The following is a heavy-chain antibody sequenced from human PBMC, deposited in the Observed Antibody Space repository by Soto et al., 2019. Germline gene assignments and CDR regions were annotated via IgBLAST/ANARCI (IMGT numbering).Heavy chain of an antibody. D-gene: IGHD3-10*01. CDR3: ARPSGGFYGSGSYFGV. CDR1: GGSISSSSYY. Sequence: QLQLQESGPGLVKPSETLSLTCTVSGGSISSSSYYWGWIRQPPGKGLEWIGSIYYSGSTYYNPSLKSRVTISVDTSKNQFSLKLSSVTAADTAVYYCARPSGGFYGSGSYFGVWGQGTTVTVSS. V-gene: IGHV4-39*01. CDR2: IYYSGST. J-gene: IGHJ6*02.